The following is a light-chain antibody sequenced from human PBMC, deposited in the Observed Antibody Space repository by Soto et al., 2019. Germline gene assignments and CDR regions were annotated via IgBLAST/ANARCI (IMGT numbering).Light chain of an antibody. J-gene: IGKJ5*01. CDR3: QQYGNSPIT. CDR1: QSVSSSY. V-gene: IGKV3D-20*01. Sequence: FVLTQSPATLSLSPGERGTLSCGASQSVSSSYVAWYQHKPGLAPRLLIHDTSSRAIGIPDRLSGSKSGTNFTLTIRRMEPEDVGMYYCQQYGNSPITFGQGTRLEIK. CDR2: DTS.